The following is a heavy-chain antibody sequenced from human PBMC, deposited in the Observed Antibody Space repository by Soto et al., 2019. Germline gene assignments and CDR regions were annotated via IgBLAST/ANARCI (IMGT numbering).Heavy chain of an antibody. CDR1: GGSISSGGYS. Sequence: QLQLQESGSGLVKPSQTLSLTCAVSGGSISSGGYSWSWIRQPPGKGLEWIGYIYHSGSTYYNPSLKSRGTISVDRSKNQFALKRSSVTAADTAVYYWARAGGLGAVAVDYWGQGTLVTASS. CDR3: ARAGGLGAVAVDY. D-gene: IGHD6-19*01. V-gene: IGHV4-30-2*01. J-gene: IGHJ4*02. CDR2: IYHSGST.